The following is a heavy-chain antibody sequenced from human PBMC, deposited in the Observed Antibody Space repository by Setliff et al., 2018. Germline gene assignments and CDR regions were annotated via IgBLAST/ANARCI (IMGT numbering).Heavy chain of an antibody. CDR3: ARGGKAAGYGGGGAFDI. V-gene: IGHV1-46*01. J-gene: IGHJ3*02. CDR1: GYTFTTYY. D-gene: IGHD6-25*01. Sequence: ASVKVSCKASGYTFTTYYFHWVRQAPGQGLEWMGIISPSGGSTSYAQKFQDRVTMTRDTSTSTVYMELSSLRSEDTAVYYCARGGKAAGYGGGGAFDIWGQGTMVPSPQ. CDR2: ISPSGGST.